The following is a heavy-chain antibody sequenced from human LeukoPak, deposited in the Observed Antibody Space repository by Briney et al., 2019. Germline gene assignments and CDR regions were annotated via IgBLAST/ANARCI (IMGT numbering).Heavy chain of an antibody. CDR3: AKAPFYYGSGSSSPPDY. CDR2: INGKGDST. J-gene: IGHJ4*02. Sequence: PGGSLRLSCAASGFTFDDHTMHWVRQAPGKGLEWVFLINGKGDSTYYADSVKGRFTISRDNNRDSLYLQMNSLRTEDSALYYCAKAPFYYGSGSSSPPDYWGQGTLVTVSS. D-gene: IGHD3-10*01. CDR1: GFTFDDHT. V-gene: IGHV3-43*01.